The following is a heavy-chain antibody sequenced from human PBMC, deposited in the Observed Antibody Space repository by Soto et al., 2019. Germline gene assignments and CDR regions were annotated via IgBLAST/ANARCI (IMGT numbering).Heavy chain of an antibody. CDR2: INSDGSVS. CDR1: GFTFSNYW. J-gene: IGHJ6*03. D-gene: IGHD2-15*01. Sequence: EVQLVESGGGLVQPGGSLRLSCAASGFTFSNYWMYWVRQAPGKGLEWVSRINSDGSVSSYADSVKGRLTISRDNVKNTLYLPTDSLRAEDTAVYYCARGDCVGGTCYSSAGSFCYYMDVWGKGTTVTVFS. V-gene: IGHV3-74*02. CDR3: ARGDCVGGTCYSSAGSFCYYMDV.